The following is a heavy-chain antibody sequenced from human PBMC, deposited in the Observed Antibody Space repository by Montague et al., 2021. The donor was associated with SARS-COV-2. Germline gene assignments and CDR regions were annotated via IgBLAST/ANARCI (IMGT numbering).Heavy chain of an antibody. CDR2: IYYSGST. J-gene: IGHJ6*02. D-gene: IGHD3-3*01. V-gene: IGHV4-59*01. Sequence: SETLSLTCTVSGGSISSYYWSWIRQPPGKGLEWIGYIYYSGSTNYNPSLKSRVTISVDTSKKRFSLKLCSVTAADTAVYYCARAGRVRFLEYGMDAGGQGTRATASS. CDR1: GGSISSYY. CDR3: ARAGRVRFLEYGMDA.